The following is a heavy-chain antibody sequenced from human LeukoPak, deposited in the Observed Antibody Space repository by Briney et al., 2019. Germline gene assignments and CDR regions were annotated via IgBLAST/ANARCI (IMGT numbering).Heavy chain of an antibody. CDR2: ISYDGSNK. D-gene: IGHD1-26*01. CDR3: ARDLSGSYGEGAFDI. J-gene: IGHJ3*02. CDR1: GFTFSSYA. V-gene: IGHV3-30-3*01. Sequence: GGSLRLPCAASGFTFSSYAMHWVRQAPVKGLEWVAVISYDGSNKYYADSVKGRFTISRDNSKNTLYVQMNSLRAEDTAVYYCARDLSGSYGEGAFDIWGQGTMVTVSS.